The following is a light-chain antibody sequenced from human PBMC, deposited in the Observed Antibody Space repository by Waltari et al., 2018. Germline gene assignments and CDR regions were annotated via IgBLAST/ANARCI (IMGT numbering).Light chain of an antibody. J-gene: IGKJ1*01. Sequence: DIVMTQSPDSLAVSLGERATINCKSSQSVLYSSDNKDYLAWYQQKPGQPPNLLIYWASTRESGVPDRFSGSGSGTDFTLTISSLQPEDAAVYYCQQHYSIPWTFGQGTRVEIK. CDR3: QQHYSIPWT. V-gene: IGKV4-1*01. CDR2: WAS. CDR1: QSVLYSSDNKDY.